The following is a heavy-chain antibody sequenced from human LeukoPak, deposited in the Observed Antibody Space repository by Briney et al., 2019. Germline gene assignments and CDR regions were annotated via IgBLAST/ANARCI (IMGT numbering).Heavy chain of an antibody. Sequence: ASVKVSCKASGYTFTSYAMHWVRQAPGQRLEWMGWINAGNGNTKYSQKFQGRVTITRDTSASTAYMELSSLRSEDTAVYYCARVGGGAMVRGAYFDYWGQGTLVTVSS. CDR3: ARVGGGAMVRGAYFDY. J-gene: IGHJ4*02. CDR1: GYTFTSYA. V-gene: IGHV1-3*01. CDR2: INAGNGNT. D-gene: IGHD3-10*01.